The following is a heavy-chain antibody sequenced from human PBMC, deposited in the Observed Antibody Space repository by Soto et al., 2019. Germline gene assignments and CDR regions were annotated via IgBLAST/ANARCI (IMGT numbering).Heavy chain of an antibody. D-gene: IGHD3-10*01. CDR1: GGPIKTGDYY. CDR2: VFYSGAT. V-gene: IGHV4-30-4*01. CDR3: ARAGFSYGHLLF. J-gene: IGHJ4*02. Sequence: SETLSLTCNVSGGPIKTGDYYWNWIRQPPGKGLEWIGYVFYSGATNYSPSLKSRAAISMDTSKNQFSLSLTSVTAADTAVYYCARAGFSYGHLLFWGQGIRVTVPS.